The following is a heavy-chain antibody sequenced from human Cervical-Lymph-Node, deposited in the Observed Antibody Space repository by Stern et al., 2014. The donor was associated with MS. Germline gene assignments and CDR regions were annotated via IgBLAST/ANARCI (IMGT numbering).Heavy chain of an antibody. CDR3: ARDGSDGYTYGEFDY. V-gene: IGHV3-33*01. D-gene: IGHD5-24*01. CDR2: IWYDGSDN. CDR1: GFSFSAYG. Sequence: QVQLVQSGGGVVQPGRSLRLSCTASGFSFSAYGMNWVRQAPGKGLEWVGIIWYDGSDNYYSDSVKGRFTISRDNSKNTLYLQMNSLRAEDTAVYYCARDGSDGYTYGEFDYWGQGTLVTVSS. J-gene: IGHJ4*02.